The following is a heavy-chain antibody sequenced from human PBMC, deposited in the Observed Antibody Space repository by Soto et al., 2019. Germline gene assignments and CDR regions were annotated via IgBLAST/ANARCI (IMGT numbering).Heavy chain of an antibody. J-gene: IGHJ4*02. CDR2: ISAYNGNT. D-gene: IGHD3-10*01. CDR3: ARIRLSLGVIIPETDY. Sequence: GASVKVSCKASCYTFTSYGISWVRHAPGQGLEWMGWISAYNGNTNYAQKLQGRVTMTTDTSTSTAYMELRSLRSDDTAVYYCARIRLSLGVIIPETDYWGQGTLVTVPQ. CDR1: CYTFTSYG. V-gene: IGHV1-18*01.